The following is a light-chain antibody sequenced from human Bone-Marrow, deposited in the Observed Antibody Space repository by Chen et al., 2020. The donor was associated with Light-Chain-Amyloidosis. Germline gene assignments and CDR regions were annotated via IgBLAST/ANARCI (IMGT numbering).Light chain of an antibody. J-gene: IGLJ2*01. V-gene: IGLV3-25*03. Sequence: SYELTQPPSVSVSPGQTARFTCSGDDLPTKYAYWYQQKPGQAPVLVIQRDTERPSGISERCSGSSSGTTATLTISGVQAEDEADYHCQSADSSGTYEVIFGGGTTLTVL. CDR2: RDT. CDR3: QSADSSGTYEVI. CDR1: DLPTKY.